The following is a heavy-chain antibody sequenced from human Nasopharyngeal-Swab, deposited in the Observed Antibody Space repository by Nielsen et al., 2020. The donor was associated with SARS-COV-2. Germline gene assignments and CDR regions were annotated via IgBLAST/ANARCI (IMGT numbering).Heavy chain of an antibody. CDR1: GFTFDDYA. V-gene: IGHV3-43*02. D-gene: IGHD4-17*01. CDR3: ARDRNGDYGDY. CDR2: ISGDGGST. Sequence: GESLKISCAASGFTFDDYAMHWVRQAPGKGLEWVSLISGDGGSTYYADSVKGRFTISRDNAKNTLYLQMNSLRAEDTAVYYCARDRNGDYGDYWGQGTLVTVSS. J-gene: IGHJ4*02.